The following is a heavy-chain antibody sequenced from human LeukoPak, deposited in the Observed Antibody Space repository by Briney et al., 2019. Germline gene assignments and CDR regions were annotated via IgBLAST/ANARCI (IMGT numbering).Heavy chain of an antibody. V-gene: IGHV1-2*02. D-gene: IGHD4-23*01. Sequence: ASVKVSCKTSGYTFTDYYIYWVRQAPGQGLEWAGWINANSGGTNYAQDFQGRVTMTRDTSISTAYMEPTRLRADDTAVYYCARDSGGNSFDYWGQGTLVAVSS. CDR1: GYTFTDYY. J-gene: IGHJ4*02. CDR2: INANSGGT. CDR3: ARDSGGNSFDY.